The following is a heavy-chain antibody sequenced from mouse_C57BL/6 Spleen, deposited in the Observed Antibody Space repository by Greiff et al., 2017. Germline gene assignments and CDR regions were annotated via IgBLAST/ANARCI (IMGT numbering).Heavy chain of an antibody. CDR2: IYPGSGNT. Sequence: VQLQESGAELVRPGASVKLSCKASGYTFTDYYINWVKQRPGQGLEWIARIYPGSGNTYYNEKFKGKATLTAEKSSSTAYMQLSSLTSEDSAVYFCARDGNYLDYWGQGTTLTVSS. D-gene: IGHD2-1*01. V-gene: IGHV1-76*01. CDR3: ARDGNYLDY. CDR1: GYTFTDYY. J-gene: IGHJ2*01.